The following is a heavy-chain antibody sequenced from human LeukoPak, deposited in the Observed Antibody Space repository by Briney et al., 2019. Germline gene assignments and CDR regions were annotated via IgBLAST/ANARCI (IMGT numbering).Heavy chain of an antibody. J-gene: IGHJ4*02. CDR1: GFTFSDYY. D-gene: IGHD5-12*01. CDR3: ASGPRGGYDSFFDY. Sequence: LGGSLRLSCAASGFTFSDYYMSWIRQAPGKGLEGVSYISSSGSTIYYADSVKGRFTISRDNAKNSLYLQMNSLRAEDTAVYYCASGPRGGYDSFFDYWGQGTLVTVSS. V-gene: IGHV3-11*04. CDR2: ISSSGSTI.